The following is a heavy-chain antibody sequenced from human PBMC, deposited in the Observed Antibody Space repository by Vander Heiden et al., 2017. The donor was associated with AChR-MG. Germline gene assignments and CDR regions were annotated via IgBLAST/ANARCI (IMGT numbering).Heavy chain of an antibody. V-gene: IGHV3-11*01. J-gene: IGHJ4*02. D-gene: IGHD1-26*01. Sequence: SCAASGFTFSDYYMSWIRQAPGKGLEWVSYISSSGSTIYYADSVKGRFTISRDNAKNSLYLQMNSLRAEDTAVYYCASPDTRRQRWELLADYWGQGTLVTVSS. CDR3: ASPDTRRQRWELLADY. CDR2: ISSSGSTI. CDR1: GFTFSDYY.